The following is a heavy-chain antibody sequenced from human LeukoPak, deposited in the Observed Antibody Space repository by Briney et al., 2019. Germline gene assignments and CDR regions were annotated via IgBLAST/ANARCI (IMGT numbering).Heavy chain of an antibody. CDR3: TTDLGYCSSTSCYTDPLDY. CDR2: IKSKTDGGTT. J-gene: IGHJ4*02. V-gene: IGHV3-15*01. Sequence: GGSLRLSCAASGFTFSDYYMSWIRQAPGKGLEWVGRIKSKTDGGTTDYAAPVKGRFTISRDDSKNTLYLQMNSLKTEDTAVYYCTTDLGYCSSTSCYTDPLDYWGQGTLVTVSS. CDR1: GFTFSDYY. D-gene: IGHD2-2*02.